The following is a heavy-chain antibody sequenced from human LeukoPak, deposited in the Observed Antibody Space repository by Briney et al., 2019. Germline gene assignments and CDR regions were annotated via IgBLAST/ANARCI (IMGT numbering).Heavy chain of an antibody. Sequence: PSETLSLTCTVSGSSINPYHWSWIRQPPGKGLEWIAQIYYTGRADYNPSLKSRVAISVDTSNNHVSLKVSFVTAADTAVYYCARHSRYYYYVKDVWGQGTTVTVSS. CDR2: IYYTGRA. CDR3: ARHSRYYYYVKDV. J-gene: IGHJ6*02. CDR1: GSSINPYH. V-gene: IGHV4-59*08.